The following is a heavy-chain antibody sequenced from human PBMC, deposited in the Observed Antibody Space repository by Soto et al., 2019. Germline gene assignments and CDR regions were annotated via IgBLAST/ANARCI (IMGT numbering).Heavy chain of an antibody. CDR1: GGSISSGGYY. CDR3: ARDYGEGAFDI. V-gene: IGHV4-31*03. D-gene: IGHD4-17*01. CDR2: IYYSGST. Sequence: SETLSLTCTVSGGSISSGGYYWSWIRQHPGKGLEWIGYIYYSGSTYYNPSLKSRVTISVDTSKNQFSLKLSSVTAADTAMYYCARDYGEGAFDIWGQGTMVTVSS. J-gene: IGHJ3*02.